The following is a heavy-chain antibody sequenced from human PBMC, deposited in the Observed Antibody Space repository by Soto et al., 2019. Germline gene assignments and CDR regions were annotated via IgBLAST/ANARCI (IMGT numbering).Heavy chain of an antibody. Sequence: EVQLVESGGSLVQPGGSLRLSCAAAGFTLSSYSMNWVLQAPGKGLEWVSYISSGSATIYYAVPVKGRYTISRDNAEKSLYLQMNSLRDDDTAVYYCTRDWASYCSSSGSYWYFDLWGRGTLVTVSS. CDR3: TRDWASYCSSSGSYWYFDL. V-gene: IGHV3-48*02. J-gene: IGHJ2*01. CDR1: GFTLSSYS. D-gene: IGHD6-6*01. CDR2: ISSGSATI.